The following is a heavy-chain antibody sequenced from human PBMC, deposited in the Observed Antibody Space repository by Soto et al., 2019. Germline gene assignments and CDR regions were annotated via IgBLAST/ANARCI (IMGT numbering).Heavy chain of an antibody. CDR1: GYSFIDYY. J-gene: IGHJ4*02. CDR3: ARPPGYISDWYYFDL. V-gene: IGHV1-2*02. D-gene: IGHD3-9*01. CDR2: ISPKSGGT. Sequence: QVQLVQSGAEVKKPGASVKVSCEASGYSFIDYYIHWVRQAPGQGFEWVGRISPKSGGTNSAQKFEGRVTMTWHTSLNTAYMELSSLKSDDTAVYYCARPPGYISDWYYFDLWGQGTRVNVSS.